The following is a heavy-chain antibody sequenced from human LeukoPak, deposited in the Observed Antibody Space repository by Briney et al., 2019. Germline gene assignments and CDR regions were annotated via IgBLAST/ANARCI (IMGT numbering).Heavy chain of an antibody. Sequence: GGSLRLSCAASGFTFSSYDMHWVRHATGKGLKWVSAIGTAGDTYYPGSVKGRFTISRENAKNSLYLQMNSLRAGDTAVYYCARRDSSGYLAFDYWGQGTLVTVSS. J-gene: IGHJ4*02. D-gene: IGHD3-22*01. CDR3: ARRDSSGYLAFDY. V-gene: IGHV3-13*01. CDR1: GFTFSSYD. CDR2: IGTAGDT.